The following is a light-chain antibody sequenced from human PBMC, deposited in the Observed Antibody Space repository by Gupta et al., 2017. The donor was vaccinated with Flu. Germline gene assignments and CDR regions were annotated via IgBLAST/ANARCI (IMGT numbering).Light chain of an antibody. J-gene: IGLJ3*02. CDR1: SSDVGAYNS. CDR2: DVT. Sequence: SVTISCTGSSSDVGAYNSASWYQQYPGRAPKLVIYDVTKRPSGVPDRFSGSKSGNTASLTISGLQAEDEADYYCSSHAGNFNWMFGGGTKMTVL. V-gene: IGLV2-11*03. CDR3: SSHAGNFNWM.